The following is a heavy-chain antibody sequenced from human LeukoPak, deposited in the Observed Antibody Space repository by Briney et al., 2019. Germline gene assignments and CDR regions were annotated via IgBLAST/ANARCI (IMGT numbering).Heavy chain of an antibody. J-gene: IGHJ4*02. D-gene: IGHD4-11*01. V-gene: IGHV3-48*04. CDR2: ISSSSSTI. CDR1: GFTFSSYS. Sequence: HPGGSLRLSCAASGFTFSSYSMNWVRQAPGKGLEWVPYISSSSSTIYYADSVKGRFTISRDNAKNSLYLQMNSLRAEDTAEYFCAKDRDYSHYIFYFFDSWGQGTLVTVSS. CDR3: AKDRDYSHYIFYFFDS.